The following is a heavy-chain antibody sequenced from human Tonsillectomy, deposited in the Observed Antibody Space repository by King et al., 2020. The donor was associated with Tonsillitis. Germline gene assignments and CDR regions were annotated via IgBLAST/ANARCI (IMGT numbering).Heavy chain of an antibody. CDR2: MNPNSGNT. J-gene: IGHJ6*02. CDR1: GYTFTSYD. Sequence: QLVQSGAEVKKPGASVKVSCKASGYTFTSYDINWVRQATGQGLEWMGWMNPNSGNTGYAQKFQGRVTMTRNTSISTAYMELSSLRSEDTAVYYCARGAPYYDFYYYYGMDVWGQGTTVTVSS. CDR3: ARGAPYYDFYYYYGMDV. V-gene: IGHV1-8*01. D-gene: IGHD3-3*01.